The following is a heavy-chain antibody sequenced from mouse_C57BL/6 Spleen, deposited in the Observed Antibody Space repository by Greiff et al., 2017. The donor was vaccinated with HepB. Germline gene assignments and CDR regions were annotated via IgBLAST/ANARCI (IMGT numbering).Heavy chain of an antibody. CDR3: ARHDYDGPYFDY. CDR2: IYPRSGNT. CDR1: GYTFTSYG. V-gene: IGHV1-81*01. J-gene: IGHJ2*01. D-gene: IGHD2-4*01. Sequence: VKLVESGAELARPGASVKLSCKASGYTFTSYGISWVKQRTGQGLEWIGEIYPRSGNTYYNEKFKGKATLTADKSSSTAYMELRSLTSEDSAVYFCARHDYDGPYFDYWGQGTTLTVSS.